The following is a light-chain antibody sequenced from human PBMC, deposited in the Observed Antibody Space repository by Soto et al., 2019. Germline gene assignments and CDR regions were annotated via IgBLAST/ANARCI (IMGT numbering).Light chain of an antibody. V-gene: IGLV2-14*01. CDR1: SRDVGGYNY. J-gene: IGLJ3*02. CDR2: EVS. CDR3: SSYTSSSSWV. Sequence: QSVLTQPASVSWSPGQSITISCTGTSRDVGGYNYVSWYQQHPGKAPKLMIYEVSNRPSGVSNRFSGSKSGNTASLTISGLQAEDEADYYCSSYTSSSSWVFGGGTQLTVL.